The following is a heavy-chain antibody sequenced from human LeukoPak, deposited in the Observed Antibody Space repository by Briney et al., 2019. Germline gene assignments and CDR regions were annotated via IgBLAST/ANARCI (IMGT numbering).Heavy chain of an antibody. CDR1: GDSMDSYY. CDR3: AGRSARYFDS. Sequence: LETLSLTCTVSGDSMDSYYWSWIRQPPGEGLQWIGYVFYSGPTNYDASLKSRVAISVDRSKNQFSLKLTSISAADTAVYYCAGRSARYFDSWGQGTPVTVSS. D-gene: IGHD1-26*01. J-gene: IGHJ4*02. V-gene: IGHV4-59*01. CDR2: VFYSGPT.